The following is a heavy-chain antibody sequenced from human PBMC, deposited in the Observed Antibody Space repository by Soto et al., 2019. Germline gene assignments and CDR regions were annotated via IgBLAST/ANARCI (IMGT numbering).Heavy chain of an antibody. CDR2: INHRAVT. CDR3: ARVPYYYGSGSYSSQINWFDP. V-gene: IGHV4-34*01. Sequence: SETLSLTCAVYGGSFDGYYWTWIRQPPGKGLERIGDINHRAVTHFNPSLKSRVTISVDTSKNQFSLKLSSATAADTAVYYCARVPYYYGSGSYSSQINWFDPWGQGTLVTVSS. D-gene: IGHD3-10*01. J-gene: IGHJ5*02. CDR1: GGSFDGYY.